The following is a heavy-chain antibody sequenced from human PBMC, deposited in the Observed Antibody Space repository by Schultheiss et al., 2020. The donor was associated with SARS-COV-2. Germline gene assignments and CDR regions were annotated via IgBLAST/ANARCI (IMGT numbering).Heavy chain of an antibody. V-gene: IGHV4-61*01. D-gene: IGHD5-24*01. Sequence: SETLSLTCTVSGASVSGGSYYWNWIRQPPGKGLEWIGHIYYNGNTNYNPSLMSRVTLSVDASKNQFSLKLSSVTAADTAVYYCARDPRRDGYKNAFNFWGQGTMVTVSS. J-gene: IGHJ3*01. CDR3: ARDPRRDGYKNAFNF. CDR1: GASVSGGSYY. CDR2: IYYNGNT.